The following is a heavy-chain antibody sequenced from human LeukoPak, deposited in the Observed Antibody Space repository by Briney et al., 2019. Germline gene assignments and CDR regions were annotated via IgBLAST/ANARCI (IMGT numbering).Heavy chain of an antibody. D-gene: IGHD3-22*01. V-gene: IGHV3-21*04. CDR2: ISSSSSYI. CDR3: AARHYYYDSTLG. CDR1: GFTFSSYS. Sequence: GGSLRLSCAASGFTFSSYSMNWVRQAPGKGLEWVSSISSSSSYIYYADSVKGRFTISRDNSKNTLYLQMNSLRAEDTAVYYCAARHYYYDSTLGWGQGTLVTVSS. J-gene: IGHJ4*02.